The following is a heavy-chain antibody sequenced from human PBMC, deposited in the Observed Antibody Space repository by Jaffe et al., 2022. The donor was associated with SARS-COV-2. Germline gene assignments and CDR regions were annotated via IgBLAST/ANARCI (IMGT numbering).Heavy chain of an antibody. CDR3: ATEKRHGMDV. Sequence: EVQLVESGGGLVQPGRSLRLSCAASGFTFDDYAMHWVRQAPGKGLEWVSGISWNSGSIGYADSVKGRFTISRDNAKNSLYLQMNSLRAEDTALYYCATEKRHGMDVWGQGTTVTVSS. CDR1: GFTFDDYA. CDR2: ISWNSGSI. J-gene: IGHJ6*02. V-gene: IGHV3-9*01.